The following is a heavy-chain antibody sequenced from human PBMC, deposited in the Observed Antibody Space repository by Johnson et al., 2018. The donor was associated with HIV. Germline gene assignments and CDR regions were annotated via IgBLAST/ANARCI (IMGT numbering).Heavy chain of an antibody. CDR1: GFTFSSYG. CDR3: ARDITAARPSAFDI. Sequence: QVQLVESGGGVVQPGRSLRLSCAASGFTFSSYGMHRVCQAPGKGLEWVAVISYDGNNKYYADSVKGRFTVSRDNSKNTLYLQMNSLRAEDTAVYYCARDITAARPSAFDIWGQGTMVTVSS. CDR2: ISYDGNNK. D-gene: IGHD6-6*01. V-gene: IGHV3-30*03. J-gene: IGHJ3*02.